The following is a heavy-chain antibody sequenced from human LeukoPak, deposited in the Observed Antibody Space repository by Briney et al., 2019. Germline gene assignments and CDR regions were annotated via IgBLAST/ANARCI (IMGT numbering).Heavy chain of an antibody. D-gene: IGHD5-12*01. CDR1: GFTVSSNY. J-gene: IGHJ3*01. Sequence: GGSLRLSCAASGFTVSSNYMSWVRQAPGKGLEWVSVIYSGGSTYYADSVKGRFTISSDNSKNTLYLQMNSLRAEDTAVYYCGRGRYSGYEPTYAFDFWGQGTMVTVSS. V-gene: IGHV3-53*01. CDR2: IYSGGST. CDR3: GRGRYSGYEPTYAFDF.